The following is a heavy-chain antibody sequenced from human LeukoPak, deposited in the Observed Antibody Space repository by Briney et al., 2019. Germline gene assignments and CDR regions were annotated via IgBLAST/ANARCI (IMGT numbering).Heavy chain of an antibody. CDR3: ARDERGATIYYSDY. CDR2: INWNGGST. Sequence: GGSLRLSCAASGFTFDDYGMSWVRQAPGKGLEWVSGINWNGGSTGYADSVKGRFTISRDNAKNSLYLQMNSLRAEDTALYYCARDERGATIYYSDYWGQGTLVTVSS. CDR1: GFTFDDYG. V-gene: IGHV3-20*04. J-gene: IGHJ4*02. D-gene: IGHD5-12*01.